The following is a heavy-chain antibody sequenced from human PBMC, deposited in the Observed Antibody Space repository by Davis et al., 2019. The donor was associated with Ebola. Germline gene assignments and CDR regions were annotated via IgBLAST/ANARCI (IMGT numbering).Heavy chain of an antibody. CDR3: AKVRYGGNSDHSRAFDI. D-gene: IGHD4-23*01. CDR1: GFTFSSYA. V-gene: IGHV3-23*01. Sequence: GESLKISCAASGFTFSSYAMSWVRQAPGKGLEWVSAISGSGGSTYYADSVKGRFTISRDNSKNTLYLQMNSLRAEDTAVYYCAKVRYGGNSDHSRAFDIWGQGTMVTVSS. CDR2: ISGSGGST. J-gene: IGHJ3*02.